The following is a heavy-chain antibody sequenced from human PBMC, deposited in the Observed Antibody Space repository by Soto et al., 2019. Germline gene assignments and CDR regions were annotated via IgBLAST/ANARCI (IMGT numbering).Heavy chain of an antibody. CDR3: ARLVYDSSGYRPG. Sequence: QLQLQESGPGLVKPSETLSLTCTVSGGSISSSSYYWGWIRQPPGKGLEWIGSIYYSGSTYYNPSLKRRVPISLDTSMNQFSLELSSVTAADTAVYYGARLVYDSSGYRPGWGQGTLVTVSS. D-gene: IGHD3-22*01. CDR1: GGSISSSSYY. V-gene: IGHV4-39*01. CDR2: IYYSGST. J-gene: IGHJ4*02.